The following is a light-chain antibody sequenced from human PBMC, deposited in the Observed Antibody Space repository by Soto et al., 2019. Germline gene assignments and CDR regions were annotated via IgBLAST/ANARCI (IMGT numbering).Light chain of an antibody. CDR1: SRDVGRYDY. CDR2: EVS. CDR3: GSYTSISTQV. Sequence: QSALTQPASVSGSPGQSITISCSGTSRDVGRYDYVSWYQQHPGKAPRLIIYEVSNRPSGISNRFSGSKSGNTATLTISGLQAEDEADYYCGSYTSISTQVFGGGTKVTVL. J-gene: IGLJ3*02. V-gene: IGLV2-14*01.